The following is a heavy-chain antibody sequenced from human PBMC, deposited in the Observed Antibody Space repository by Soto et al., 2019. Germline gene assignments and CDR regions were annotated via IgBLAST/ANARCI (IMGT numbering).Heavy chain of an antibody. CDR3: AAAAIPVAGRHPDF. J-gene: IGHJ4*02. CDR1: GYMFTGFY. V-gene: IGHV1-2*02. Sequence: GASVKVSCKASGYMFTGFYLHWARQAPGQGLEWMGWINPNNGVTTYAKNFQGRVTMTRDSSISTAYMELSSLRSDDTAVYFCAAAAIPVAGRHPDFWGQGTVVTVSS. CDR2: INPNNGVT. D-gene: IGHD6-19*01.